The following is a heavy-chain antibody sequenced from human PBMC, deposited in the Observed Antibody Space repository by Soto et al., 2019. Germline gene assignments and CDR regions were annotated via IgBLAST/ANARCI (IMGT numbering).Heavy chain of an antibody. D-gene: IGHD3-16*01. V-gene: IGHV1-18*01. CDR1: GYTFTTYG. CDR3: AREGEMPYYDNGLDV. CDR2: ISGYNGHT. Sequence: QVQLVQSGAEVRKPGASVKVSCKPSGYTFTTYGISWVRQAPGQGLEWMGWISGYNGHTKYAQKFQGRVTMTTDTSTSTVYMDLRSLRSDDTAVYYCAREGEMPYYDNGLDVWGQGTTVTVSS. J-gene: IGHJ6*02.